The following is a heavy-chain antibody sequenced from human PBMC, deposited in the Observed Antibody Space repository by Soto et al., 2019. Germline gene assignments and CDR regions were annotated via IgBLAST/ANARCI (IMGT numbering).Heavy chain of an antibody. Sequence: EVQLVESGGGLVQPGRSLRLSCAASGFTFDDYAMHWVRQAPGKGLEWVSGISWNSGSIGYADSVKGRFTISRDNAKNSLYLQMNSLRAEDTALYYCAKDTGSGPGGYFDLWGRGTLVTVSS. CDR1: GFTFDDYA. CDR2: ISWNSGSI. J-gene: IGHJ2*01. CDR3: AKDTGSGPGGYFDL. D-gene: IGHD6-19*01. V-gene: IGHV3-9*01.